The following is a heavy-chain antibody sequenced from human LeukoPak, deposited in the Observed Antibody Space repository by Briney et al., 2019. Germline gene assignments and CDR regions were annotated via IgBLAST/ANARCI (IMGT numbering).Heavy chain of an antibody. Sequence: GGSLRLSCAASGFTFSSYGMHWVRQAPGKGLEWVAVISYDGSNKYYADSVKGRFTISRDNSKNTLYLQMNSLRAEDTAVYYCAKDSDYGDPGGVDYWGQGTLVTVSS. CDR3: AKDSDYGDPGGVDY. CDR1: GFTFSSYG. D-gene: IGHD4-17*01. J-gene: IGHJ4*02. CDR2: ISYDGSNK. V-gene: IGHV3-30*18.